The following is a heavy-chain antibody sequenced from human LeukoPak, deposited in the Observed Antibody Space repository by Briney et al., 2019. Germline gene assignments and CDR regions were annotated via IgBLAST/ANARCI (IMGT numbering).Heavy chain of an antibody. D-gene: IGHD4-11*01. Sequence: PSETLSLTCTVSGDSVNSRNYSLAWIRQPPGKGLEWIGNVYYSGSTYYNPSLKSRVTMSVDTSKNQFSLKLSSVTAADTAVCYCARQLPLDNSNYPKWFDSWGQGTLVTVSS. V-gene: IGHV4-39*01. J-gene: IGHJ5*01. CDR3: ARQLPLDNSNYPKWFDS. CDR1: GDSVNSRNYS. CDR2: VYYSGST.